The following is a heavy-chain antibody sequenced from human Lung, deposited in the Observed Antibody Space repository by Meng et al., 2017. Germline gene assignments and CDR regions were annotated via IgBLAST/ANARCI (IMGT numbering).Heavy chain of an antibody. CDR3: VRDENISLGKLFGDY. CDR2: IIPNSGDT. J-gene: IGHJ4*02. Sequence: QGQPWQSGAEVKEPGASVKVPCKPSGYPFTAYYIHWVRQAPGQGLEWMGHIIPNSGDTLYAPKFQGRVSMTADTSIGTAYVELSGLRSDDTAIYYCVRDENISLGKLFGDYWGQGTLVTVSS. CDR1: GYPFTAYY. V-gene: IGHV1-2*06. D-gene: IGHD2-21*01.